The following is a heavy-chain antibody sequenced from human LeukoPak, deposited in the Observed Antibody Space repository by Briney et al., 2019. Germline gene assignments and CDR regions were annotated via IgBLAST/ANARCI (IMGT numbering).Heavy chain of an antibody. J-gene: IGHJ4*02. V-gene: IGHV4-34*01. D-gene: IGHD7-27*01. CDR3: ARQTGELPTEEYYFDY. CDR1: GGSFSGYY. CDR2: INHSGST. Sequence: SETLSLTCAVYGGSFSGYYWSWIRQPPGKGLEWIGEINHSGSTNYNPSLKSRVTISVDTSKNQSSLKLSSVTAADTAVYYCARQTGELPTEEYYFDYWGQGTLVTVSS.